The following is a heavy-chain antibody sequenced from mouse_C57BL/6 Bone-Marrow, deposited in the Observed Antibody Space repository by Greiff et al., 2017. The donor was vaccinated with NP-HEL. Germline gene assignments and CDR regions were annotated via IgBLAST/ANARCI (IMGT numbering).Heavy chain of an antibody. V-gene: IGHV5-12*01. Sequence: EVKLVESGGGLVQPGGSLKLSCAASGFTFSDYYMYWVRQTPEKRLEWVAYISNGGGSTYYPDTVKGRFTISRDNAKNTLYLQMSRLKSEDTAMYYCARHGDLLWWYFDVWGTGTTVTVSS. J-gene: IGHJ1*03. CDR2: ISNGGGST. CDR3: ARHGDLLWWYFDV. CDR1: GFTFSDYY. D-gene: IGHD2-1*01.